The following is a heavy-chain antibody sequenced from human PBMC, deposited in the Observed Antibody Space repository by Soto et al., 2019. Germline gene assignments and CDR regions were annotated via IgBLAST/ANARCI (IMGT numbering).Heavy chain of an antibody. CDR2: IWPDGSEM. V-gene: IGHV3-7*03. CDR3: ATLLDYGTTFDN. D-gene: IGHD1-1*01. CDR1: GFTFSDFL. Sequence: SLRLSCTTSGFTFSDFLMSWVRQVPGKGLEWVATIWPDGSEMRCVDSVKGRFTISRDNTKDSLYLQMNSLRVEDTAIYYCATLLDYGTTFDNWGQGTLVTVSS. J-gene: IGHJ4*02.